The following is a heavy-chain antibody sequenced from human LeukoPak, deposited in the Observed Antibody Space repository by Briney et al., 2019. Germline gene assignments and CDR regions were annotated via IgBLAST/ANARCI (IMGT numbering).Heavy chain of an antibody. D-gene: IGHD2-2*01. CDR1: GYTFTGYY. V-gene: IGHV1-69*04. Sequence: SVKVSCKASGYTFTGYYMHWVRQAPGQGLEWMGRIIPILGIANYAQKFQGRVTITADKSTSTAYMELSSLRSEDTAVYYCARAYQLLFLYDYWGQGTLVTVSS. J-gene: IGHJ4*02. CDR2: IIPILGIA. CDR3: ARAYQLLFLYDY.